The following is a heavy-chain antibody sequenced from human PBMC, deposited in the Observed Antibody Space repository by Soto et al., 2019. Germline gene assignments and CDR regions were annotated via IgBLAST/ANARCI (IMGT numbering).Heavy chain of an antibody. D-gene: IGHD3-22*01. CDR2: IYHSRST. CDR3: ARGAPVVNDY. Sequence: PSETLSLTCAVSGDSISSNYCMWIRQPPGKGLEWIGYIYHSRSTNYNPSLKSRATISVDRSKNQFSLKLSSVTAADTAVYYCARGAPVVNDYWGQGTLVTVSS. J-gene: IGHJ4*02. V-gene: IGHV4-59*12. CDR1: GDSISSNY.